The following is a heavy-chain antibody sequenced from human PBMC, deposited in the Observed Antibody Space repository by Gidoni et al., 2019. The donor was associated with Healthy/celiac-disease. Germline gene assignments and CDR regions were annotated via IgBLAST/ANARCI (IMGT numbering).Heavy chain of an antibody. Sequence: EVQLLESGGGLVQPGGSLRLSCAASGFTFSSYAMSWVRQAPGKGLEWVSAISGSGGSTYYADSVKGRFTISRDNSKNTLYLQMNSLRAEDTAVYYCAKDWGRGYGDYHDAFDIWGQGTMVTVSS. CDR2: ISGSGGST. CDR3: AKDWGRGYGDYHDAFDI. V-gene: IGHV3-23*01. CDR1: GFTFSSYA. J-gene: IGHJ3*02. D-gene: IGHD4-17*01.